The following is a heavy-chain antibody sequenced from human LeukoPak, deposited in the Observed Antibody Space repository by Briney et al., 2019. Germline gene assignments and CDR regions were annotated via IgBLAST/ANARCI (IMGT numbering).Heavy chain of an antibody. V-gene: IGHV3-7*01. Sequence: PGGSLRLSCAASGFTFTTYCMTGVPQSPGKGLGRGANIIQVGSVPYNAHSAKGRFTIPRDKATESLYLRRSSLRGENTPAYNAARHEQCSGLSYGATTHRKENCGMDVWGQGTTVTVSS. CDR3: ARHEQCSGLSYGATTHRKENCGMDV. D-gene: IGHD4/OR15-4a*01. CDR1: GFTFTTYC. CDR2: IIQVGSVP. J-gene: IGHJ6*02.